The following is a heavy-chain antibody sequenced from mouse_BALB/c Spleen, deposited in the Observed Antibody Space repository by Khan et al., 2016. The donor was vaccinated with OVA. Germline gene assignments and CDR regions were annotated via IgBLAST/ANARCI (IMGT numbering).Heavy chain of an antibody. D-gene: IGHD1-1*01. Sequence: VQLKESGPGLVAPSQSLSITCTVSGFSLTNYGVHWVRQPPREGLEWLGVIWAGGSTNYNSALMSRLSISKDNSTSQVFLKMNSLQPNDTAMYYCARPYNGSAWFAYWGQGTLGTVSA. CDR2: IWAGGST. CDR3: ARPYNGSAWFAY. J-gene: IGHJ3*01. CDR1: GFSLTNYG. V-gene: IGHV2-9*02.